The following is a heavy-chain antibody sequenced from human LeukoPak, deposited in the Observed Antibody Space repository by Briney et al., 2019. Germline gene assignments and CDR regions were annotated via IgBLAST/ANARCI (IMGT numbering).Heavy chain of an antibody. CDR3: ARVGITIFGVRVDP. J-gene: IGHJ5*02. V-gene: IGHV4-39*01. D-gene: IGHD3-3*01. Sequence: PSETLSLTCTVSGGSISSSSYYWGWIRQPPGKGLEWIGSIYYSGSTYYNPSLKSRVTISVDTSKNQFSLKLSSVTAADTAVYYCARVGITIFGVRVDPWGQGTLVTVSS. CDR1: GGSISSSSYY. CDR2: IYYSGST.